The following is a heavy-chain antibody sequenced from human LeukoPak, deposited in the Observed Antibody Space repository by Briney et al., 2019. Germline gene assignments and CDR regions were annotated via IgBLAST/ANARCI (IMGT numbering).Heavy chain of an antibody. V-gene: IGHV4-59*01. D-gene: IGHD3-22*01. CDR1: AAPITSYY. CDR2: IYYSGST. J-gene: IGHJ5*02. Sequence: SETLSLTCTVPAAPITSYYWSWIRQPPGKGLEWIGYIYYSGSTNYNPSLKSRVTISVDTSKNQFSLKLSSVTAADTAVYYCARGYYDSSGYLISYNWFDPWGQGTLVTVSS. CDR3: ARGYYDSSGYLISYNWFDP.